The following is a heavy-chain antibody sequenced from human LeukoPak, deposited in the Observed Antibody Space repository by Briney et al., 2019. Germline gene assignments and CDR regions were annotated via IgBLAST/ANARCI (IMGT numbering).Heavy chain of an antibody. J-gene: IGHJ4*02. V-gene: IGHV3-30*18. CDR1: GFTFSSYG. D-gene: IGHD4-17*01. CDR3: AKDPTDDYGDYVDDY. CDR2: ISYDGSNK. Sequence: PGRSLRLSCAASGFTFSSYGMHWVRQAPGKGLERVAVISYDGSNKYYADSVKGRFTISRDNSKNTLYLQMNSLRAEDTAVYYCAKDPTDDYGDYVDDYWGQGTLVTVSS.